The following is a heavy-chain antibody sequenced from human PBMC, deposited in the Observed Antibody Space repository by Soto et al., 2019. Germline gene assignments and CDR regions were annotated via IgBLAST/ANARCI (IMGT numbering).Heavy chain of an antibody. Sequence: PSETLSLTCAVSGGSISSGGYSWSWIRQPPGKGLEWIGYIYHSGSTYYNPSLKSRVTISVDRSKNQLSLKLSSVTAADTAVYYCARGSTVTLGDAFDIWGQGTMVTVSS. D-gene: IGHD4-17*01. V-gene: IGHV4-30-2*01. CDR3: ARGSTVTLGDAFDI. CDR2: IYHSGST. J-gene: IGHJ3*02. CDR1: GGSISSGGYS.